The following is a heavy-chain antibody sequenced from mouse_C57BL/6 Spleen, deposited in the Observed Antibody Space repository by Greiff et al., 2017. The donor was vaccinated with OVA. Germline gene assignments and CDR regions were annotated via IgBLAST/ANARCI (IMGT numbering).Heavy chain of an antibody. J-gene: IGHJ4*01. CDR1: GYSFTGYF. Sequence: VQLKESGPELVKPGDSVKISCKASGYSFTGYFMNWVMQSHGKSLEWIGRINPYNGDTFYNQKFKGKATLTVDKSSSTAHMELRSLTSEDSAVYYCARTGGRAMDYWGQGTSVTVSS. D-gene: IGHD1-1*02. CDR3: ARTGGRAMDY. V-gene: IGHV1-20*01. CDR2: INPYNGDT.